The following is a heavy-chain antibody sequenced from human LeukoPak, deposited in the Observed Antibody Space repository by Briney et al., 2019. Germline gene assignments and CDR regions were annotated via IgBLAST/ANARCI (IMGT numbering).Heavy chain of an antibody. V-gene: IGHV4-61*02. Sequence: PSQTLPLTCTVSGGSISSGSYYWSWIRQPAGKGLEWIGRIYTSGSTNYNPSLKSRVTISVDTSKNQFSLKLSSVTAADTAVYYCARTDYYDAREDYWGQGTLVTVSS. CDR3: ARTDYYDAREDY. J-gene: IGHJ4*02. CDR2: IYTSGST. D-gene: IGHD3-22*01. CDR1: GGSISSGSYY.